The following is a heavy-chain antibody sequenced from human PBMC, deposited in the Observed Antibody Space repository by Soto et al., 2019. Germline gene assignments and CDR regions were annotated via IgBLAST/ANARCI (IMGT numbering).Heavy chain of an antibody. J-gene: IGHJ4*02. CDR1: GYTFSSYD. CDR3: ATSGGGWYLY. Sequence: QVQLVQSGAEVKKPGASVKVSCKASGYTFSSYDINWVRQATGQGLEWMGWLNPNSGDTGDAQKSQGRATLTRNTSINTAYRDLSSLTSDDTAVSYCATSGGGWYLYWGQGTLVTVSS. V-gene: IGHV1-8*01. CDR2: LNPNSGDT. D-gene: IGHD6-19*01.